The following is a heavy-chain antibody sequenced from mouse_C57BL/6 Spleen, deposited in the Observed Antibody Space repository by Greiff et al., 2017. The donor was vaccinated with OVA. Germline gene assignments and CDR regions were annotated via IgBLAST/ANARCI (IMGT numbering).Heavy chain of an antibody. D-gene: IGHD2-12*01. V-gene: IGHV1-72*01. J-gene: IGHJ1*03. Sequence: QVQLKQPGAELVKPGASVKLSCKASGYTFTSYWMHWVKQRPGRGLEWIGRIDPNSGGTKYNEKFKSKATLTVDKPSSTAYMQLSSLTSDDSAVXYCSRCPYSDYGYFDVWGTGTTVTVSS. CDR2: IDPNSGGT. CDR3: SRCPYSDYGYFDV. CDR1: GYTFTSYW.